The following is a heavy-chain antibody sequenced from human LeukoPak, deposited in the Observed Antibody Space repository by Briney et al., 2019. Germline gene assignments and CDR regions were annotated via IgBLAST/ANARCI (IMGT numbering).Heavy chain of an antibody. CDR2: IYYSGST. CDR3: ARFTPQGYGWGGYNRFDP. D-gene: IGHD3-16*01. V-gene: IGHV4-61*08. J-gene: IGHJ5*02. CDR1: GGSISSGGYS. Sequence: SETLSLTCAVSGGSISSGGYSWSWIRQPPGKGLEWIGYIYYSGSTNYNPSLKSRVTISVDTSKNQFSLKLSSVTAADTAVYYCARFTPQGYGWGGYNRFDPWGQGTLVTVSS.